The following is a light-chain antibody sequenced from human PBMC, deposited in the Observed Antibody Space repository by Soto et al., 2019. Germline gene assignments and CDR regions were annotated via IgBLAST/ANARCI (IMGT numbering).Light chain of an antibody. CDR2: DVS. J-gene: IGLJ3*02. CDR3: CSYGGSYTWV. CDR1: SGDVGGYNF. Sequence: QSALTQPRSVSGSPGQSVTISCTGASGDVGGYNFVSWYQQHPGKAPTLMIFDVSQRPSGVPDRFSGSNSGNTASLTISGLQAEDEADYYCCSYGGSYTWVFGGGTKLTVL. V-gene: IGLV2-11*01.